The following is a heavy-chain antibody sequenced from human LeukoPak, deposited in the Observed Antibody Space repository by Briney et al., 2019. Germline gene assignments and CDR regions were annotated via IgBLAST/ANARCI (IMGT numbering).Heavy chain of an antibody. D-gene: IGHD3-10*01. J-gene: IGHJ4*02. V-gene: IGHV4-59*01. CDR2: ISYSGST. CDR3: ARSRGSGSYFES. CDR1: GGSINGYY. Sequence: SETLSLTCAVSGGSINGYYWSWIRQSPGKGLAWIGYISYSGSTNYNPSFKSRVTISVDTSKNGFSLKLRSVTAADTAVYYCARSRGSGSYFESWGQGTLVTVSS.